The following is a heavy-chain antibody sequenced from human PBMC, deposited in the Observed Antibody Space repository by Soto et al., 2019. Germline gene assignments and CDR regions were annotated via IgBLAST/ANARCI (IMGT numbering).Heavy chain of an antibody. V-gene: IGHV3-21*01. D-gene: IGHD1-26*01. CDR3: AREGELTNAFDI. J-gene: IGHJ3*02. CDR2: ISGSGGSI. Sequence: EVQLVESGGGLVKPGGSLRLSCVASGFTFRSYTMNWVRQAPGKGPEWVSSISGSGGSIYYAESLKGPFTISRDNANNSLHLQMNSLRAEDTAVYYCAREGELTNAFDIWGQGTMVTVSP. CDR1: GFTFRSYT.